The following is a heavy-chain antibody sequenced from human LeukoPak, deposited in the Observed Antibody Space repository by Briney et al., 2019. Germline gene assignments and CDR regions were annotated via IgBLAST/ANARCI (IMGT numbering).Heavy chain of an antibody. CDR2: IYYTGNT. CDR3: ARLPRSRGYSYGYADLDY. D-gene: IGHD5-18*01. Sequence: SETLSLTCSVSGGPISSSGYYWAWIRQPPGKGLEWIGSIYYTGNTYYNPSLTSRVTISVDTSKNQFSLKLSSVTAADTAVYYCARLPRSRGYSYGYADLDYWGQGTLVTVSS. V-gene: IGHV4-39*01. J-gene: IGHJ4*02. CDR1: GGPISSSGYY.